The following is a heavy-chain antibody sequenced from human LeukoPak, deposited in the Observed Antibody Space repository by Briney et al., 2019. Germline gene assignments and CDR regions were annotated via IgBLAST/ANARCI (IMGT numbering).Heavy chain of an antibody. Sequence: PGGSLRLSCAASGFTFSSYEMNWVRQAPGRGLEWVSAISGSGHSTYYADSVKGRFTISRDNSKNTLFLQMNSLRAEDTAVYYCAKAITFGGVIVPPLREWGQGTLVTVSS. D-gene: IGHD3-16*02. CDR1: GFTFSSYE. CDR2: ISGSGHST. J-gene: IGHJ4*02. V-gene: IGHV3-23*01. CDR3: AKAITFGGVIVPPLRE.